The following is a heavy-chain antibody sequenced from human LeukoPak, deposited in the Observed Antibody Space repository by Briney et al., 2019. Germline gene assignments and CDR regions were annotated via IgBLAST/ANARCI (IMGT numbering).Heavy chain of an antibody. CDR1: GFTFSSYS. V-gene: IGHV3-21*04. J-gene: IGHJ4*02. D-gene: IGHD3-22*01. Sequence: PGGSLRLSCAASGFTFSSYSMNWVRQAPGKGLEWVSSISSSSSYIYYADSVKGRFTISRDNSKNTLYLQMNSLRAEDTAVYYCAKDQTKITMIVVVNPVLDYWGQGTLVTVSS. CDR2: ISSSSSYI. CDR3: AKDQTKITMIVVVNPVLDY.